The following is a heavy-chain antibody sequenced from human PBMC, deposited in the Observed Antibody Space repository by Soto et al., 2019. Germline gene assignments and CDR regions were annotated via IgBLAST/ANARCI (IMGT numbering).Heavy chain of an antibody. CDR2: IIPIFGTA. D-gene: IGHD2-15*01. V-gene: IGHV1-69*12. J-gene: IGHJ6*02. Sequence: QVQLVQSGAEVKKPGSSVKVSCKASGGTFSSYAISWVRQAPGQGLEWMGGIIPIFGTANYAQKFQGRVTITADESTSTAYMELSSRRSEDTAVYYCARVSGGSCYSCYGMDVWGQGTTVTVSS. CDR1: GGTFSSYA. CDR3: ARVSGGSCYSCYGMDV.